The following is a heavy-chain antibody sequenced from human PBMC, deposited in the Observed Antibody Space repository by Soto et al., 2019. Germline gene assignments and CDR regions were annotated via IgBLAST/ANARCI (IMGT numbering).Heavy chain of an antibody. CDR2: ISGSGGST. J-gene: IGHJ4*02. V-gene: IGHV3-23*01. CDR3: AKEGASQNSVTRQYEH. D-gene: IGHD1-26*01. Sequence: GGSLRLSCAASRFTFSEYAMSWVRQAPGKGLEWVSAISGSGGSTYYAVSVKGRFTISRDNSKNTLYLQVNSLRDEDTAVYYCAKEGASQNSVTRQYEHWGPAPPVTVS. CDR1: RFTFSEYA.